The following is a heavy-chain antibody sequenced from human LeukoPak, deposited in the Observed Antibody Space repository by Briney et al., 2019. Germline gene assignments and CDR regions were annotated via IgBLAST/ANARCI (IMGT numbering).Heavy chain of an antibody. CDR1: GGSISSDNW. CDR3: ARARGYDKGPFDY. Sequence: SETLSLTCIVSGGSISSDNWWSWVRQPPGKGLEWIGEIYQSGSPNYNPSLRSRLTISVDKSKNHFSLKLYSVTAADTAIYYCARARGYDKGPFDYWGQGTLVTVSS. D-gene: IGHD5-12*01. V-gene: IGHV4/OR15-8*01. CDR2: IYQSGSP. J-gene: IGHJ4*02.